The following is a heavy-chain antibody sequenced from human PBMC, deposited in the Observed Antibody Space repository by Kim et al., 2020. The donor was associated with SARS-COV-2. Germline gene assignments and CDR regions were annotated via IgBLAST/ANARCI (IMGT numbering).Heavy chain of an antibody. CDR3: GYSSSWYDLDY. V-gene: IGHV4-34*01. D-gene: IGHD6-13*01. Sequence: TTYNPSLKSRVTIAVDTSKNLFSLKLSSVTAADTAVYYCGYSSSWYDLDYWGQGTLVTVSS. J-gene: IGHJ4*02. CDR2: T.